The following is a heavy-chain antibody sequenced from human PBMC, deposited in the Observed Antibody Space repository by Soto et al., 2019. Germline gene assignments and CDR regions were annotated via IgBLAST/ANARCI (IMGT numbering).Heavy chain of an antibody. V-gene: IGHV3-53*01. CDR3: ATGTTGMTYYYYYGMDV. CDR2: IYSGGST. CDR1: GFTVSSNY. J-gene: IGHJ6*02. Sequence: GGSLRLSCAASGFTVSSNYMIWVRQAPGKGLEWVSIIYSGGSTYYADSVKGRFTISKDNSKNMMYLQMNSLRAEDTAVYYCATGTTGMTYYYYYGMDVWGQGTTVTVSS. D-gene: IGHD1-1*01.